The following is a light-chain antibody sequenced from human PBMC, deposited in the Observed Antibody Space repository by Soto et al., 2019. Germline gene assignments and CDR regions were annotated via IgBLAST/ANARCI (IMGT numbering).Light chain of an antibody. CDR1: QSISSY. CDR2: AAS. V-gene: IGKV1-39*01. J-gene: IGKJ2*01. Sequence: DIQMTQSPSSLSASVGDRVTITCRASQSISSYLNWYQQKQGKAPKLLIYAASSLESGVPSRFSGSGSETDFTLTVSSLQPEDFATYYCQQSYSTLMYTFGQGTKLEIK. CDR3: QQSYSTLMYT.